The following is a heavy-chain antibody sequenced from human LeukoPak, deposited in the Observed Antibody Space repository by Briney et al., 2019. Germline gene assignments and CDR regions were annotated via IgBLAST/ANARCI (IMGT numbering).Heavy chain of an antibody. J-gene: IGHJ5*02. V-gene: IGHV1-69*05. CDR1: GGTFSSYA. D-gene: IGHD6-13*01. CDR2: IIPIFGTA. CDR3: ARDCIVAAGNNWFDP. Sequence: WASVKVSCKASGGTFSSYAISWVRQAPGQGLEWMGGIIPIFGTANYAQKFQGRVTITTDESTSTAYMELSSLRSEDTAVYYCARDCIVAAGNNWFDPWGQGTLVTVSS.